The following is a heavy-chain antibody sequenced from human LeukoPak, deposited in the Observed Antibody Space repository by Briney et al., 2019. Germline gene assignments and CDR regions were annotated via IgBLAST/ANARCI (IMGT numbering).Heavy chain of an antibody. CDR2: IYYGGST. Sequence: KPSETLSLTCTVSGGSISSSSYHSGWIRQPPGKGLEWIGTIYYGGSTYYNPSLKSRVTISIDTSNNQFFLKLNSVTAADTAVYYCARQRGKMRYFDFVALDYWGQGTLVTVSS. CDR1: GGSISSSSYH. J-gene: IGHJ4*02. D-gene: IGHD3-9*01. V-gene: IGHV4-39*01. CDR3: ARQRGKMRYFDFVALDY.